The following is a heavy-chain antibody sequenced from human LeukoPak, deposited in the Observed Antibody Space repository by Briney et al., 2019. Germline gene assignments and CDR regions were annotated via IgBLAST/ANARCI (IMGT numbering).Heavy chain of an antibody. CDR3: AKDPEQLNAGTKRGPIGWFDP. Sequence: PGGSLRLSCAASGFTFSSYAMHWVRQAPGKGPEWVAVISYDGSNKYYADSVKGRFTISRDNSKNTLYLQMNSLRAEDTAVYYCAKDPEQLNAGTKRGPIGWFDPWGQGTLVTVSS. CDR1: GFTFSSYA. CDR2: ISYDGSNK. J-gene: IGHJ5*02. D-gene: IGHD1-14*01. V-gene: IGHV3-30-3*01.